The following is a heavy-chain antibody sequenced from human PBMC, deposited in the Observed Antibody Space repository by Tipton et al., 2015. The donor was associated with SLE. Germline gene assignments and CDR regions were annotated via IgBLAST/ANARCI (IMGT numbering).Heavy chain of an antibody. D-gene: IGHD6-13*01. CDR3: AKDSAFSNSWPVDY. CDR2: ISYDGSNK. CDR1: GFTFSSYA. J-gene: IGHJ4*02. Sequence: SLRLSCAASGFTFSSYAMHWVRQAPGKGLEWVAVISYDGSNKYYADSVKGRFTISRDNSKNTLYLQMDSLRTEDTAVYFCAKDSAFSNSWPVDYWGQGTLVTVSS. V-gene: IGHV3-30*04.